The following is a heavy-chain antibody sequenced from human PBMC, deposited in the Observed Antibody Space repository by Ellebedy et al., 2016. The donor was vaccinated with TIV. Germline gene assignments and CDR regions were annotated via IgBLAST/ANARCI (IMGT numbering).Heavy chain of an antibody. D-gene: IGHD2/OR15-2a*01. Sequence: ASVKVSXKAFGYIFTNYYMHWVRQAPGQGLEWMARINPNNGSATYAQNFQGRVTVTRDTSASTVYMDLSSLRSEDTAVYYCARSFSYYGLDVWGQGTTVTVSS. CDR3: ARSFSYYGLDV. CDR2: INPNNGSA. V-gene: IGHV1-46*01. CDR1: GYIFTNYY. J-gene: IGHJ6*02.